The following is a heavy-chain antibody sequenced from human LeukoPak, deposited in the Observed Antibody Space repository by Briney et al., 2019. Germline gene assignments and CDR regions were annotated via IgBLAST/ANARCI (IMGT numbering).Heavy chain of an antibody. J-gene: IGHJ4*01. D-gene: IGHD2-8*01. V-gene: IGHV3-21*04. CDR2: ISSSSSYI. CDR1: GFTFDDYA. Sequence: GGSLRLSCAASGFTFDDYAMHWVRKAQGTGLELVSSISSSSSYIYYADSAQGRFTISSDNAKNSLYLQMNSLRPDDTALYYCSTDPRLLIYWGHGTLVTVSS. CDR3: STDPRLLIY.